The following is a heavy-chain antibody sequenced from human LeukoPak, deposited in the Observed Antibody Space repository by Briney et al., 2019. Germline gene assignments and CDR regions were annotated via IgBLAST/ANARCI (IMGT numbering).Heavy chain of an antibody. Sequence: GGSLRLSCAPSGFTFSSYALHWVRQAPSKELEWVALISYDGINRYYADSVKGRFTISRDTSKNTLYLQMNSLRAEDTAVYYCAKEGPAAARFCDYWGQGTLVTVSS. CDR3: AKEGPAAARFCDY. CDR2: ISYDGINR. J-gene: IGHJ4*02. V-gene: IGHV3-30*01. CDR1: GFTFSSYA. D-gene: IGHD6-6*01.